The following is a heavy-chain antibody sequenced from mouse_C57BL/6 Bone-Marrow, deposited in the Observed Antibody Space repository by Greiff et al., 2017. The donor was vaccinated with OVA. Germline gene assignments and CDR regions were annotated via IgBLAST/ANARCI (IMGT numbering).Heavy chain of an antibody. V-gene: IGHV1-81*01. Sequence: QVQLQQSGAELARPGASVKLSCKASGYTFTSYGISWVKQRPGQGLEWIGEIYPRSGNTYYNEKFKGKATLTADKSSSTAYMDLRSLTSEDSAVYFCARTYGPYYFDYWGQGTTLTVSS. CDR3: ARTYGPYYFDY. CDR1: GYTFTSYG. CDR2: IYPRSGNT. J-gene: IGHJ2*01. D-gene: IGHD1-1*01.